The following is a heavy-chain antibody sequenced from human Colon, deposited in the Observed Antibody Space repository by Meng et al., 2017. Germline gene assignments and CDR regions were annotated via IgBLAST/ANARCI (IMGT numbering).Heavy chain of an antibody. D-gene: IGHD5-18*01. Sequence: QVQLVQSGAEVKKPGSSVKVSCKASGGTFSSYAISWLRQAPGQGLEWMGGIIPILGIANYAQKFQGRVTITADKSTSTAYMELSSLRSEDTAVYYCARPASVVYSYGSFDYWGQGTLVTVSS. J-gene: IGHJ4*02. CDR2: IIPILGIA. CDR3: ARPASVVYSYGSFDY. V-gene: IGHV1-69*10. CDR1: GGTFSSYA.